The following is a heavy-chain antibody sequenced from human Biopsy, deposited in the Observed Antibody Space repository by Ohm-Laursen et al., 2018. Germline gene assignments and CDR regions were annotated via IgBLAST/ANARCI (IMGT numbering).Heavy chain of an antibody. J-gene: IGHJ4*02. D-gene: IGHD1-26*01. CDR3: ARDPGQDSAIDF. CDR1: GFIFSTYT. Sequence: LSLTCAASGFIFSTYTMNWVRQAPGEGLEWVSSISSRSSDIYYADSVKGRFTISRDNSKSTLFLQMDSLRVDDTAVYHCARDPGQDSAIDFWGQGTLVTVSS. V-gene: IGHV3-21*01. CDR2: ISSRSSDI.